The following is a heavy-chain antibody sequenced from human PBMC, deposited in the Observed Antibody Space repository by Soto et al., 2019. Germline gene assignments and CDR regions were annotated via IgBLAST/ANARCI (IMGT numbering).Heavy chain of an antibody. CDR1: GYTFTSYA. CDR3: GRVDSSGYFFFYLDY. J-gene: IGHJ4*02. Sequence: ASVKVSCKASGYTFTSYAMHWVRQAPGQRLEWMGWINAGNGNTKYSQKFQGRVTITRDTSASTAYMELSSLRSEDTAVYYCGRVDSSGYFFFYLDYWGQGTLVTVSS. V-gene: IGHV1-3*01. D-gene: IGHD3-22*01. CDR2: INAGNGNT.